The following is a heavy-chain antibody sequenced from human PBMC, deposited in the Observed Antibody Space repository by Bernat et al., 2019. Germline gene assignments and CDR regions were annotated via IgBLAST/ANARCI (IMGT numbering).Heavy chain of an antibody. CDR2: ISSSSSYT. CDR3: AGGVLFGELFRYGMDV. D-gene: IGHD3-10*02. J-gene: IGHJ6*02. Sequence: QVQLVESGGGLVKPGGSLRLSCAASGFTFSDYYMSWIRQAPGKGLEWVSYISSSSSYTNYADSVKGRFTISRDNAKNSLYLQMNSLRAEDTAVYYCAGGVLFGELFRYGMDVWGQGTTVTVSS. V-gene: IGHV3-11*05. CDR1: GFTFSDYY.